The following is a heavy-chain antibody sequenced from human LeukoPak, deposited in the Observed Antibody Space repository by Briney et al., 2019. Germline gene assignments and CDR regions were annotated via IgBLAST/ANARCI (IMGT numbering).Heavy chain of an antibody. V-gene: IGHV3-23*01. CDR3: AKQLLVLGGADY. D-gene: IGHD6-13*01. CDR1: GFTFSSYA. Sequence: GGSLRLSCAASGFTFSSYAMSWVRQAPGKGLEWVSAISGGGGSTYYADSVKGRFTISRDNSKNTLYLQMNSLRAEDTAVFYCAKQLLVLGGADYWGQGTLVTVSS. J-gene: IGHJ4*02. CDR2: ISGGGGST.